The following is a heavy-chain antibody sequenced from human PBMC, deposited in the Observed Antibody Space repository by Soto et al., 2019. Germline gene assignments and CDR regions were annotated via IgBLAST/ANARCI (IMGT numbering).Heavy chain of an antibody. CDR3: ASMIGDPVLSFDS. CDR2: IFYSGST. D-gene: IGHD3-10*02. Sequence: QVQLQESGPGLVKPSETLSLTCTVSGGSISSYYWSWIRQPPGKGLEWIGFIFYSGSTSYNPSLKSRVTISSDAFEYQFFLNLISATAADTAAYYCASMIGDPVLSFDSWGQGTLVAVSS. V-gene: IGHV4-59*01. J-gene: IGHJ5*01. CDR1: GGSISSYY.